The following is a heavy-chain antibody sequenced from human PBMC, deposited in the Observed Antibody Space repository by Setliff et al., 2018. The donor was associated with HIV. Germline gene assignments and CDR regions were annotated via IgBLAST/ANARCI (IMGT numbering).Heavy chain of an antibody. CDR2: IYYGGST. J-gene: IGHJ6*03. CDR1: GDSISSSNYY. Sequence: SETRSLTCTVSGDSISSSNYYWVWIRQPPGKGLEWIGTIYYGGSTYYNPSLKSRVTISVDTSKNQFSLKLSSVTAADTAVYYCARHNTGYSYGYDYYYYYMDVWGKGTTVTVSS. V-gene: IGHV4-39*01. CDR3: ARHNTGYSYGYDYYYYYMDV. D-gene: IGHD5-18*01.